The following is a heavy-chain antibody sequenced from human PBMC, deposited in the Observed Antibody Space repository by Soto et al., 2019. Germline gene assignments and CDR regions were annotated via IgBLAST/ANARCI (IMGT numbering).Heavy chain of an antibody. D-gene: IGHD2-15*01. CDR1: GFTFSTYA. Sequence: GGSLRLSCAASGFTFSTYAMNWVRQAPGKGLEWVSAISGSGGSTYYADSVKGRFTISRDNSKNTLYLQMNSLRAEDTAVYYCAKDQPYPSVVVGNPIDYWGQGILVTVSS. CDR2: ISGSGGST. J-gene: IGHJ4*02. V-gene: IGHV3-23*01. CDR3: AKDQPYPSVVVGNPIDY.